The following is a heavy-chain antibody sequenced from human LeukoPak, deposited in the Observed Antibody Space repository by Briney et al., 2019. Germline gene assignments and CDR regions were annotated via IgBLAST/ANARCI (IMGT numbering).Heavy chain of an antibody. CDR2: FDPEDGET. CDR1: GYTLTELS. Sequence: RASVNVSCKVSGYTLTELSMHWVRQAPGKGLEWMGGFDPEDGETIYAQKFQGRVTTTRDTSTSTVYIELSSLRSEDTAVYYCAREGQQLKHFDYWGQGTLVTVSS. J-gene: IGHJ4*02. D-gene: IGHD1-1*01. CDR3: AREGQQLKHFDY. V-gene: IGHV1-24*01.